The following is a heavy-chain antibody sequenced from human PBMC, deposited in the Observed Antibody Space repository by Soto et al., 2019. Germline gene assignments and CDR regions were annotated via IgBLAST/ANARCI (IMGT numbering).Heavy chain of an antibody. V-gene: IGHV1-2*02. CDR2: INPNSGGT. D-gene: IGHD2-2*01. CDR1: GYTFTGYY. J-gene: IGHJ6*02. CDR3: ARANPVGYCSSTSCSLKYYYYGMDV. Sequence: ASVKVSCKASGYTFTGYYMHWVRQAPGQGLEWMGWINPNSGGTNYAQKFQGRVTMTRDTFISTAYMELSRLRSDDTAVYYCARANPVGYCSSTSCSLKYYYYGMDVWGQGTTVTVS.